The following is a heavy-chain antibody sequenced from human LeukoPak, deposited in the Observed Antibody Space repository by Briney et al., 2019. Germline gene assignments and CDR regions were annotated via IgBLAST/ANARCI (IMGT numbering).Heavy chain of an antibody. J-gene: IGHJ6*02. D-gene: IGHD1-1*01. Sequence: EGSLRLSCAASGFTFSSYAMHWVRQAPGKGLEWVAVISYDGSNKYYADSVKGRFTISRDNAKNSLYLQMNSLRDEDTAVYYCARAVDWNDPTYGMDVWGQGTTVTVSS. CDR1: GFTFSSYA. CDR3: ARAVDWNDPTYGMDV. CDR2: ISYDGSNK. V-gene: IGHV3-30*04.